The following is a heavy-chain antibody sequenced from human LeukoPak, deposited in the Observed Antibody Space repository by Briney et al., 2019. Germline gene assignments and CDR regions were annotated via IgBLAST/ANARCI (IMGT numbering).Heavy chain of an antibody. J-gene: IGHJ1*01. CDR2: IHYSGSA. Sequence: SETLSLTCTVSNGPINTYQRSWIRQPPGKGLEWIGNIHYSGSANYNPSLKSRVTISVDTSKNQFSLKPSSVTAADTAVYYCARGGILWFGDEPRAEYFQHWGQGTLVTVSS. CDR1: NGPINTYQ. CDR3: ARGGILWFGDEPRAEYFQH. V-gene: IGHV4-59*01. D-gene: IGHD3-10*01.